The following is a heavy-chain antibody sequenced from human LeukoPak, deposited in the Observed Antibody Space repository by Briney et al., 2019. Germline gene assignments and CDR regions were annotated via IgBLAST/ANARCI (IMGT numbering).Heavy chain of an antibody. CDR2: IYTSGST. Sequence: PSETLSLTCTVSGGSISSYYWCWIRLPALTGLELIGRIYTSGSTSYNPSLKSRVTMSVDTSKIHFSLNLSSVAPADPAVYYCARDLPTTVTTEWFDPWGQGTLVTVSS. CDR1: GGSISSYY. CDR3: ARDLPTTVTTEWFDP. D-gene: IGHD4-11*01. V-gene: IGHV4-4*07. J-gene: IGHJ5*02.